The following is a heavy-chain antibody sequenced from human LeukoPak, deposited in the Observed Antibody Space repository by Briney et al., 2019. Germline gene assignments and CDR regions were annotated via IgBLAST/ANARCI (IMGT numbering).Heavy chain of an antibody. CDR1: GGSISSGFNT. V-gene: IGHV4-31*03. CDR3: ARDLGGGSFDY. D-gene: IGHD2-15*01. J-gene: IGHJ4*02. Sequence: PSETLSLTCTVSGGSISSGFNTWSWIRQHPGKGLEWIGYTYYSGSTYYSPSLKSRLTMSVDTSKNQFSLKLSSVTAADTAVYYCARDLGGGSFDYWGQGTLVTVSS. CDR2: TYYSGST.